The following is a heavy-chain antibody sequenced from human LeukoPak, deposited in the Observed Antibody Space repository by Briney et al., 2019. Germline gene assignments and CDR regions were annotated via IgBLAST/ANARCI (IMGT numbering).Heavy chain of an antibody. CDR1: GFTFHDYT. V-gene: IGHV3-43*01. D-gene: IGHD1-14*01. Sequence: GGSLRLSCAAFGFTFHDYTMHWVRQAPGKGLEWVSLISWDGDNTYYADSVKGRFTISRDNSKNSLYLQMNSLRTEDTALYYCAKGTGRSTLNWFDPWGQGTLVTVSS. J-gene: IGHJ5*02. CDR2: ISWDGDNT. CDR3: AKGTGRSTLNWFDP.